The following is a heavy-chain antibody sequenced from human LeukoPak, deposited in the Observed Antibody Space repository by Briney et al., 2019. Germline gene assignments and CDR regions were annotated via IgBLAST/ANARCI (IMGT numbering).Heavy chain of an antibody. J-gene: IGHJ2*01. V-gene: IGHV3-53*01. CDR1: GFTVSSNY. CDR3: ARDRSIDWYYDFWSGTHWYFDL. Sequence: GGSLRLSCAASGFTVSSNYMSWVRQAPGKGLEWVSVIYSGGSTYYADSVKGRFTISRDNSKNALYLQMNSLRAEDTAVYYCARDRSIDWYYDFWSGTHWYFDLWGRGTLVTVSS. CDR2: IYSGGST. D-gene: IGHD3-3*01.